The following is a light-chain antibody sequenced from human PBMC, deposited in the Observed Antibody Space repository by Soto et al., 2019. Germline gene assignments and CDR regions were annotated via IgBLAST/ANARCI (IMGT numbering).Light chain of an antibody. J-gene: IGKJ5*01. V-gene: IGKV3-20*01. CDR3: QQYGSSPPNT. Sequence: EIVMTQSPATLSVSPGERATLSCRASQSVSSYLAWYQQKPGQAPRLLIYDASSRATGIPARFSGSGSGTDFTLTISRLEPEDFAVYYCQQYGSSPPNTFGQGTRLEI. CDR2: DAS. CDR1: QSVSSY.